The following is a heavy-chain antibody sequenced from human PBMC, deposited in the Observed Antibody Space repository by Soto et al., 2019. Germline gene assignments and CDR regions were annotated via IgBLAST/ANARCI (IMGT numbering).Heavy chain of an antibody. CDR2: ISSSGGST. D-gene: IGHD3-10*01. V-gene: IGHV3-23*01. Sequence: GXSIELASAASGLTLNIYAISWVFQEPGKGLEWVSSISSSGGSTYYADSVKGRFTISRDNSKNTLYLQMNSLRAEDTAVYYCARNEYYGSGSYYFDYWGQGTLVTVSS. CDR3: ARNEYYGSGSYYFDY. J-gene: IGHJ4*02. CDR1: GLTLNIYA.